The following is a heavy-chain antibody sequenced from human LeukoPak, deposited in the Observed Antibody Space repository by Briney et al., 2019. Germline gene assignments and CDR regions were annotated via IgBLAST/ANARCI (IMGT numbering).Heavy chain of an antibody. V-gene: IGHV3-53*05. CDR1: GFTVSHNY. Sequence: GGSLRLSCAASGFTVSHNYMTWVRQAPGKGLEWVSVTYSGGSTYYADSVKGRFTISRDNSKNTMYLQMNSLRGEDTAVYYCVKDQAGTTGNAFDIWGQGTVVSVYS. CDR3: VKDQAGTTGNAFDI. CDR2: TYSGGST. J-gene: IGHJ3*02. D-gene: IGHD1-1*01.